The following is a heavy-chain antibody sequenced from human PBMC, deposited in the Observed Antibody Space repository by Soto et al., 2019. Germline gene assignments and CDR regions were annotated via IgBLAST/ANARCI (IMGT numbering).Heavy chain of an antibody. D-gene: IGHD3-16*01. J-gene: IGHJ4*02. CDR3: AKHGGFYFDC. V-gene: IGHV4-4*02. CDR2: IHHSGST. Sequence: QVQLQESGPGLVQPSGTLSLTCTVSGGSINGYWSWVRQPPGKGLEWIGEIHHSGSTKYNLSLKSRVXIXTDQSKNHFSLTLNSVTAADTAVDYCAKHGGFYFDCWGQGTLVTVSS. CDR1: GGSINGY.